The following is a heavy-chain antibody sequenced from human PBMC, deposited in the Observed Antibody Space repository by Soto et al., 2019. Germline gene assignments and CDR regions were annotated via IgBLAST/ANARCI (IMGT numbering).Heavy chain of an antibody. D-gene: IGHD6-13*01. V-gene: IGHV4-4*07. CDR3: ARSSHKESWFDP. CDR1: NGSISNFY. CDR2: IHGSGSA. Sequence: QVQLQESGPGLVKPSETLSLTCTVSNGSISNFYWNWIRQSAGKGLEWIGRIHGSGSATYIPSLRGRFTMSVDTSKNQLSLKVNSVTGADTAVYYCARSSHKESWFDPWGQGTLVTVSS. J-gene: IGHJ5*02.